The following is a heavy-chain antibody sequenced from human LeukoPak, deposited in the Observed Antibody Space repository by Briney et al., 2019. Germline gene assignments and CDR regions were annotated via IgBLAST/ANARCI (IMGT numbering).Heavy chain of an antibody. CDR3: ARVRLYDSRDLDD. Sequence: PGGSLRLSCAASGFTFSSYSMNWVRQAPGKGLEWVANIKEDGSEKYYVDSVKGRFTISRDNAKNSVYLQTNSLRLEDTAVYYCARVRLYDSRDLDDWGQGTLVTVSS. CDR2: IKEDGSEK. V-gene: IGHV3-7*01. J-gene: IGHJ4*02. D-gene: IGHD5/OR15-5a*01. CDR1: GFTFSSYS.